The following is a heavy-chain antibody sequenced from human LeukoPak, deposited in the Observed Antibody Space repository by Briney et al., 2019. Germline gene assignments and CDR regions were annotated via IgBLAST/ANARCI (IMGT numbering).Heavy chain of an antibody. CDR3: ARDYLCAFDI. D-gene: IGHD5-12*01. V-gene: IGHV3-74*01. CDR2: INTDGSST. Sequence: SGGSLRLSCAASGFTFSSYGMHWVRQGPGKGLVCVSRINTDGSSTSNADSVKGRFTISRDNAKNTLYMQMNSLRAEDTAVYYCARDYLCAFDIWGQGTMVTVSS. J-gene: IGHJ3*02. CDR1: GFTFSSYG.